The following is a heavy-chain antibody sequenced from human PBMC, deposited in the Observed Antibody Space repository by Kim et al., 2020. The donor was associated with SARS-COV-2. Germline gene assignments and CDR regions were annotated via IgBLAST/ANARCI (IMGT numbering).Heavy chain of an antibody. V-gene: IGHV3-74*01. CDR3: ARMFSVAYRGYYYYGMDV. CDR1: GFSFDNYW. Sequence: GGSLRLSCAASGFSFDNYWMHWVRQTPEKGLVWVSRIDSDGSTTTYAGSVKGRFTISRDNANNTLHLQMTTLRGEDTGVYYCARMFSVAYRGYYYYGMDVWGHGTPDTVS. D-gene: IGHD3-10*02. CDR2: IDSDGSTT. J-gene: IGHJ6*02.